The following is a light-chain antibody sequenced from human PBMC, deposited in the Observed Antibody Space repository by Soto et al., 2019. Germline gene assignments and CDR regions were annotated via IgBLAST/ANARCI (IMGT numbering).Light chain of an antibody. J-gene: IGKJ2*01. V-gene: IGKV3-15*01. CDR1: QSVSSN. CDR2: GAS. Sequence: EIVMTQSPATLSVSPGERATLSCRASQSVSSNLAWYQQKPGQAPRLLIYGASTRATGIPARFSGSGSATDVHINISSLLSEDFAVYYFQQYNNWPPYTFGQGTKLEIK. CDR3: QQYNNWPPYT.